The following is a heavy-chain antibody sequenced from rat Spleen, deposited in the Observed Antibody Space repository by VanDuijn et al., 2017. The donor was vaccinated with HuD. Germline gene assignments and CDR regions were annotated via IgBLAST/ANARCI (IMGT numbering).Heavy chain of an antibody. Sequence: EVQLQESGPGLVKPSQSLSLTCSVTGHSISSSYRWNWIRKFPGNKLEWMGYINSAGTTNYNPSLKSRISITRDTSKNQFFLQVNSVSSEDTATYYCAKGTYTTDHFDYWGQGVMVTVSS. D-gene: IGHD1-6*01. CDR3: AKGTYTTDHFDY. J-gene: IGHJ2*01. CDR2: INSAGTT. V-gene: IGHV3-3*01. CDR1: GHSISSSYR.